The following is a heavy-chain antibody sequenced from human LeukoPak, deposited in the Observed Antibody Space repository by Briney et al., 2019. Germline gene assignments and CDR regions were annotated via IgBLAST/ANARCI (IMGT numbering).Heavy chain of an antibody. D-gene: IGHD1-26*01. V-gene: IGHV3-23*01. CDR1: GFTFTSYS. CDR3: AKGGKWDVTPFDY. CDR2: ISGGGGST. J-gene: IGHJ4*02. Sequence: GGSLRLSCAASGFTFTSYSMNWVRQAPGKGLEWVSTISGGGGSTCYADSVKGRFTISRDNSKNTLYLQVNSLRAEDTAVYYCAKGGKWDVTPFDYWGQGTLVTVSS.